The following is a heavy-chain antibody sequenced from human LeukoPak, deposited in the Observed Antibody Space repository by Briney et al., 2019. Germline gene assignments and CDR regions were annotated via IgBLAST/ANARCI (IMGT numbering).Heavy chain of an antibody. CDR2: INPSGGST. CDR1: GYTSTSYY. D-gene: IGHD1-26*01. J-gene: IGHJ6*03. Sequence: ASVKVSCKASGYTSTSYYMHWVRQAPGQGLEWMGIINPSGGSTSYAQKFQGRVTMTRDTSTSTVYMELSSLRSEDTAVYYCARDRWELLRYYYYYMDVWGKGTTVTVSS. CDR3: ARDRWELLRYYYYYMDV. V-gene: IGHV1-46*01.